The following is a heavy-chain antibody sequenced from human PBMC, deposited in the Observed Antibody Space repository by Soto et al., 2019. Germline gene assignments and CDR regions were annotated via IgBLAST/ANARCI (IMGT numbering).Heavy chain of an antibody. CDR2: ISSRATT. CDR3: VRHYCDGGNCYQFDH. D-gene: IGHD2-15*01. Sequence: SETLSLTCTVSGGSIGSDCCSWIRQSPGKGLEWIGVISSRATTNYNPSLKSRAIVSIDTSKNQFSLKLFSVTAADTAVYSCVRHYCDGGNCYQFDHWGQGTPVTVSS. J-gene: IGHJ4*02. CDR1: GGSIGSDC. V-gene: IGHV4-59*08.